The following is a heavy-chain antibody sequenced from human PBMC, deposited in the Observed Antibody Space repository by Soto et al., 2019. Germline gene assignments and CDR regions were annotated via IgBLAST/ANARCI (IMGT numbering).Heavy chain of an antibody. V-gene: IGHV4-34*01. CDR2: INHSGST. CDR1: GGSFSGYY. CDR3: AYRLISVYAFDP. Sequence: SETLSLTCAVYGGSFSGYYWSWIRQPPGKGLEWIGEINHSGSTNYNPSLKSRVTISVDTSKNQFSLKLSSVTAADTAVYYCAYRLISVYAFDPWGQGTLVTVSS. J-gene: IGHJ5*02. D-gene: IGHD2-8*01.